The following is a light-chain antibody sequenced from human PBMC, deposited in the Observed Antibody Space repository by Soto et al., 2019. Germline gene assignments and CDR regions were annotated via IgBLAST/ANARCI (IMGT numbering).Light chain of an antibody. V-gene: IGKV3-15*01. CDR3: QKYNNWPRT. CDR2: GAS. CDR1: QSVSSN. Sequence: EIVMTQSPATLSVSPGERATLSCRASQSVSSNLAWYQQKPGQAPRLLIYGASTRATGIPARFSGSGSGTEFTLTIRSLQSEDFEVYYWQKYNNWPRTFGQGTKVEIK. J-gene: IGKJ1*01.